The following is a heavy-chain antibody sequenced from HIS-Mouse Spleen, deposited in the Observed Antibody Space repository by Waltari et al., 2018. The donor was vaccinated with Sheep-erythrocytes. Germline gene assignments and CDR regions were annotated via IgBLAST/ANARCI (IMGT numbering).Heavy chain of an antibody. J-gene: IGHJ4*02. D-gene: IGHD3-10*01. CDR1: GGSFSGYY. V-gene: IGHV4-34*01. CDR3: ARVRGYYGSGSYYNGFDY. Sequence: QVQLQQWGAGLLKPSETLSLTCAVYGGSFSGYYWSWIRQPPGKGLEWIGEIKHRGRTNYNPSLKSRVTISVDTSKNQFSLKLSSVTAAYTAVYYCARVRGYYGSGSYYNGFDYWGQGTLVTVSS. CDR2: IKHRGRT.